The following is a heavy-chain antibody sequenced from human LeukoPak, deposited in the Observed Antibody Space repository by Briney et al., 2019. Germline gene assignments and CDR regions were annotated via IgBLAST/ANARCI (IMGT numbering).Heavy chain of an antibody. CDR2: INHSGST. CDR3: ARVGVWGSYRTRGGY. J-gene: IGHJ4*02. Sequence: LRLSCAASGFTFSSYAMHWIRQPPGKGLEWIGEINHSGSTNYNPSLKSRVTISVDTSKNQFSLKLSSVTAADTAVYYCARVGVWGSYRTRGGYWGQGTLVTVSS. CDR1: GFTFSSYA. D-gene: IGHD3-16*02. V-gene: IGHV4-34*01.